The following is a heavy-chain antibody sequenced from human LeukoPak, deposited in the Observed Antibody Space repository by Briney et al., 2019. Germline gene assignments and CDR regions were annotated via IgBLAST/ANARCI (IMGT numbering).Heavy chain of an antibody. CDR1: GGSFSGYY. Sequence: PSETLSLTCAVYGGSFSGYYWSWIRQPPGKGLGWIGEINHSGSTNYNPSLKSRVTILVDTSKNQFSLKLSSVTAADTAVYYCARGAGYSSRWGQGTLVTVSS. CDR2: INHSGST. J-gene: IGHJ4*02. V-gene: IGHV4-34*01. CDR3: ARGAGYSSR. D-gene: IGHD6-19*01.